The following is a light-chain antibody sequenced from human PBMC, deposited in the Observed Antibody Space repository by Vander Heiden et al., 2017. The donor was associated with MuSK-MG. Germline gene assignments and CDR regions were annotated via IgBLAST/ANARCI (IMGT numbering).Light chain of an antibody. CDR1: QSVFYSSKNKSY. V-gene: IGKV4-1*01. CDR3: QQYYTSPYS. CDR2: WAS. Sequence: EIVMTQSPDSLAVSLGERATINCKSSQSVFYSSKNKSYLTWYQQKPGQPPRLLIYWASTRESGVHDRFSGSGSETDFTLTSSSLQAEDVEVYYIQQYYTSPYSVGQANQIEIK. J-gene: IGKJ2*03.